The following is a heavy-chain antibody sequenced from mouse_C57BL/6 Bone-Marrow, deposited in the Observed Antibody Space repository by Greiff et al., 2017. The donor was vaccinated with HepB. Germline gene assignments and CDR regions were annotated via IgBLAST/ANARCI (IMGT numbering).Heavy chain of an antibody. D-gene: IGHD1-1*01. V-gene: IGHV1-64*01. Sequence: VQLQQPGAELVKPGASVKLSCKASGYTFTSYWMHWVKQRPGQGLEWIGMIHPNSGSTNYNEKFKSKATLTVDKSSSTAYMQLSSLTSEDSAVYYCARFLITTVVALDYWGQGTTLTVSS. CDR1: GYTFTSYW. CDR2: IHPNSGST. CDR3: ARFLITTVVALDY. J-gene: IGHJ2*01.